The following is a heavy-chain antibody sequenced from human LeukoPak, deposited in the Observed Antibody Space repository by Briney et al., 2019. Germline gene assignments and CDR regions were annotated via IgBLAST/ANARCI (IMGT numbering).Heavy chain of an antibody. CDR3: ASSPRLTTSWFLFDS. J-gene: IGHJ5*01. CDR1: GDSFSNYY. Sequence: SETLSLTCSVSGDSFSNYYWTWIRQPPGKGLEWVGYVYYSGSTNYNPSLKTRLHLSVDTSKNRFSLKLSSVTAADTAVYYCASSPRLTTSWFLFDSWGHGTLVTVSS. D-gene: IGHD2-2*01. V-gene: IGHV4-59*08. CDR2: VYYSGST.